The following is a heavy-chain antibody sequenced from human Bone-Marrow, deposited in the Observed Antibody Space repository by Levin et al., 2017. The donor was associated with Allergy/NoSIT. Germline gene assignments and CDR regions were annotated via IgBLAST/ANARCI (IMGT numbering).Heavy chain of an antibody. D-gene: IGHD3-22*01. Sequence: SETLSLTCTVSGGSISNYYWSWIRQSPEKGLEWIGYINDRGTTKSNPSLRSRVTISLDTSKNQFSLKLRSVTAADTAVYYCAGGGGHYYDTSGYQWGQGTLVTVST. CDR3: AGGGGHYYDTSGYQ. V-gene: IGHV4-59*01. J-gene: IGHJ4*02. CDR1: GGSISNYY. CDR2: INDRGTT.